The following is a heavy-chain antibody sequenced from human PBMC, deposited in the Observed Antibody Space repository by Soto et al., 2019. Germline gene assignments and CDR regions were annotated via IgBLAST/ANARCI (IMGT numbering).Heavy chain of an antibody. CDR3: ARSRGGYFDY. V-gene: IGHV4-61*05. CDR2: IYYSGST. D-gene: IGHD3-22*01. J-gene: IGHJ4*02. Sequence: SETLSLTCTVSGDSISSTTYYWGWIRQPPGKELEWIGYIYYSGSTNYNPSLKSRVTISLDTSKNQFSLKLSSVTAADTAVYYCARSRGGYFDYWGQGTLVTVSS. CDR1: GDSISSTTYY.